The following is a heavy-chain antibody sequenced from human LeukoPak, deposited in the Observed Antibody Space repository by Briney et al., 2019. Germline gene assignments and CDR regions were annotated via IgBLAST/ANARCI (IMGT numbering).Heavy chain of an antibody. CDR3: ARGSTLSGDYVIDY. CDR2: IFYSEST. V-gene: IGHV4-39*07. J-gene: IGHJ4*02. Sequence: SETLSLTCTVSGGSISTSNYHWGWIRQPPGKGLEWIGNIFYSESTYYSPSLRSRVTISVDTSKNQFSLKLNYVTAADTAVYYCARGSTLSGDYVIDYGGQGTLVTVSS. D-gene: IGHD4-17*01. CDR1: GGSISTSNYH.